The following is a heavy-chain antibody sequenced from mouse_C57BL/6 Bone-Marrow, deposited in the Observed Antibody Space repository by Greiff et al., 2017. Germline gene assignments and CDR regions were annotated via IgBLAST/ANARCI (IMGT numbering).Heavy chain of an antibody. V-gene: IGHV1-50*01. CDR3: ARDCSGSYAMDY. CDR1: GYTFTSYW. D-gene: IGHD3-2*02. CDR2: IDTSDSYT. J-gene: IGHJ4*01. Sequence: VQLQQPGAELVKPGASVKLSCKASGYTFTSYWMQWVKQRPGQGLEWIGEIDTSDSYTNYTQKFKGKATLTVDTSSSTAYMQLSSLTSGDSAVDYCARDCSGSYAMDYWGQGTSVTVAS.